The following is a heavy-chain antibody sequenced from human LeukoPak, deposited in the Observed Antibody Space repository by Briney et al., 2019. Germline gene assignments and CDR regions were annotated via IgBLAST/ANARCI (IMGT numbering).Heavy chain of an antibody. CDR1: GGTFSSYA. D-gene: IGHD5-24*01. V-gene: IGHV1-69*13. Sequence: SVKVSCKASGGTFSSYASSGVRHAPGQGLEWMVGIIPIFGTANYAQKFQARVTITADESTITAYMELSSLRSEDTAVYYSARVGYNSGLYYYYYYMDVWGKGTTVTVSS. J-gene: IGHJ6*03. CDR2: IIPIFGTA. CDR3: ARVGYNSGLYYYYYYMDV.